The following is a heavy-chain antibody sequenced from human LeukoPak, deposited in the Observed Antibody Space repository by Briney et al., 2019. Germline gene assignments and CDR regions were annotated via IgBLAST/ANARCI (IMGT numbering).Heavy chain of an antibody. CDR2: IKQDGSEK. D-gene: IGHD3-9*01. Sequence: GGSLRLSCEASGFTFSSYWMSWVRQAPGKGLEWVANIKQDGSEKYYVDSVKGRFTISRDNAKNSLYLQMNSLRAEDTAVYYCARDLHYDILTGYPSLDDAFDIWGQGTMVTVSS. V-gene: IGHV3-7*03. CDR1: GFTFSSYW. CDR3: ARDLHYDILTGYPSLDDAFDI. J-gene: IGHJ3*02.